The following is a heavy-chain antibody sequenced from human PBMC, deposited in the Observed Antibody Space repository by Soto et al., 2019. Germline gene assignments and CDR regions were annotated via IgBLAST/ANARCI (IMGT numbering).Heavy chain of an antibody. CDR2: ISGSGGST. V-gene: IGHV3-23*01. Sequence: EVQLLESGGGLVQPGGSLRLSCAASGFTFSSYAMSWVRQAPGKGLEWVPAISGSGGSTYYADSVKGRFTISRDNSKNTLYLQMNSLRAEDTAVYYCATQTLFYSGYDRWYYGMDVWGQGTTVTVSS. CDR3: ATQTLFYSGYDRWYYGMDV. D-gene: IGHD5-12*01. CDR1: GFTFSSYA. J-gene: IGHJ6*02.